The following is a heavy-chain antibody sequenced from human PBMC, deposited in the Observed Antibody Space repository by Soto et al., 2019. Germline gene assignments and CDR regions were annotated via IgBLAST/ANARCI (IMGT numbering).Heavy chain of an antibody. CDR1: GYTFTGYY. Sequence: QVQLVQSGAEVKKPGASVKVSCKASGYTFTGYYMHWVRQAPGQGLEWMGWINPNSGGTNYAQKFQGRVTMTRDTSISTAYMELSRLRSDDTAVYYCARSVEYSSSCEAFDIWGQGTMVTVSS. J-gene: IGHJ3*02. D-gene: IGHD6-6*01. CDR3: ARSVEYSSSCEAFDI. CDR2: INPNSGGT. V-gene: IGHV1-2*02.